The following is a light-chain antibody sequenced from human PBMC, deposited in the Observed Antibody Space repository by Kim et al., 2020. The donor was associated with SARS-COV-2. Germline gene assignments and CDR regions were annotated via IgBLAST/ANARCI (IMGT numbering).Light chain of an antibody. CDR1: NIASNR. Sequence: XGEAARMTCGGNNIASNRVHWYQQKPGQAPVLVIYYDSHRPSGSPERFSGSNSGNTATLTISRVEAGDEADYYCQVWDSSSDPAVFGGGTQLTVL. J-gene: IGLJ2*01. CDR2: YDS. CDR3: QVWDSSSDPAV. V-gene: IGLV3-21*04.